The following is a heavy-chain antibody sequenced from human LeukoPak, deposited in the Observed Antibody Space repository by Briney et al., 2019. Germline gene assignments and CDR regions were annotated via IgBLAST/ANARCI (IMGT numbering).Heavy chain of an antibody. J-gene: IGHJ4*02. V-gene: IGHV1-46*01. D-gene: IGHD1-26*01. CDR3: AREATVGATDY. CDR1: GYTFTGYY. Sequence: GASVKVSCKASGYTFTGYYMHWVRQAPGQGLEWMGIINPSGGSTSYAQKFQGRVTMTRDTSTSTVYMELSSLRSEDTAVYYCAREATVGATDYWGQGTLVTVSS. CDR2: INPSGGST.